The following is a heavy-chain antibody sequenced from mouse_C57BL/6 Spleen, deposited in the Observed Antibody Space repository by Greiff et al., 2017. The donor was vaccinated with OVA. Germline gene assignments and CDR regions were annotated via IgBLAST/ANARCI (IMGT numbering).Heavy chain of an antibody. CDR1: GYTFTDYN. V-gene: IGHV1-18*01. D-gene: IGHD2-4*01. J-gene: IGHJ2*01. CDR3: ARREDYDYVYFDY. CDR2: INPNNGGT. Sequence: EVKLQESGPELVKPGASVKIPCKASGYTFTDYNMDWVKQSHGKSLEWIGDINPNNGGTIYNQKFKGKATLTVDKSSSTAYMELRSLTSEDTAVYYCARREDYDYVYFDYWGQGTTLTVSS.